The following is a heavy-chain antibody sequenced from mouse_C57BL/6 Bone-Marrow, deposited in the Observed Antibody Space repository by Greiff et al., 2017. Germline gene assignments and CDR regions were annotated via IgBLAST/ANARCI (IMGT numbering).Heavy chain of an antibody. D-gene: IGHD2-2*01. CDR3: ARDGGLRRRDY. V-gene: IGHV3-6*01. CDR2: ISYDGSN. CDR1: GYSITSGYY. Sequence: EVKLVESGPGLVKPSQSLSLTCSVTGYSITSGYYWNWIRQFPGNKLEWMGYISYDGSNNYNPSLKNRIAITRDTSKNQFFLKLNSVTTEDTATYYCARDGGLRRRDYWGQGTTLTVSS. J-gene: IGHJ2*01.